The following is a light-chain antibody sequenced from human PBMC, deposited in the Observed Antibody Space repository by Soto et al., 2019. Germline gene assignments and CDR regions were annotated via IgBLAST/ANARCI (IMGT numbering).Light chain of an antibody. CDR2: EVS. V-gene: IGLV2-8*01. J-gene: IGLJ3*02. Sequence: QSALTQPPSASGSPGQSVTISCTGTSSDVGGYNYVSWYQQHPGKAPKLMIYEVSKRPSGVPDRFSGSKSGNTASLTVSGLQAEDEADYYCSSYAGSNHNRVFGGGTKLTVL. CDR1: SSDVGGYNY. CDR3: SSYAGSNHNRV.